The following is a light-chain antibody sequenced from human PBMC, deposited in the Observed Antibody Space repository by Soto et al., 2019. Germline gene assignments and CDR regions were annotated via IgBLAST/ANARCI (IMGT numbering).Light chain of an antibody. V-gene: IGKV3-11*01. CDR3: QQRAVWPLS. CDR2: GAS. CDR1: QPIRND. J-gene: IGKJ4*01. Sequence: EVVLTQSPAILSLTPEETAXLSXXSGQPIRNDLGWYQQRPGQAPRLLIYGASNRATGIPDRFSGSGSGTDFTLTISLLAPEDFAIYYCQQRAVWPLSFGGGTKV.